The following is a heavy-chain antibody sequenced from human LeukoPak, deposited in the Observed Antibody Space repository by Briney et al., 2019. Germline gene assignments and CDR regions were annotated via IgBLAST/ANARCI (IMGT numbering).Heavy chain of an antibody. D-gene: IGHD3-10*01. CDR2: IIPIFGTA. J-gene: IGHJ4*02. CDR3: ARDGRGSGSYYNVMYDY. CDR1: GGTFSSYA. V-gene: IGHV1-69*13. Sequence: SVKVSCKASGGTFSSYAISWVRQAPGQGLEWMGGIIPIFGTANYAQKFQGRVTITANESTSTAYMELSSLRSEDTAVYYCARDGRGSGSYYNVMYDYWGQGTLVTVSS.